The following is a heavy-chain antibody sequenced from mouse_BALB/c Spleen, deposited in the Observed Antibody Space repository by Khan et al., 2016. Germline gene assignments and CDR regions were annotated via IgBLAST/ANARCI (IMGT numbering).Heavy chain of an antibody. CDR1: GYNFTSYW. J-gene: IGHJ2*01. V-gene: IGHV1-55*01. Sequence: QVQLQQSGAELVKPGTSVNLSCKASGYNFTSYWINWVKLRPGQGLEWIGDIYPGSGSTNYNEKFKSKATLTVDTSSSTGYMQLSSLASEDSALYYGARDGNYYFDYWGQGTTLTVSS. D-gene: IGHD2-1*01. CDR3: ARDGNYYFDY. CDR2: IYPGSGST.